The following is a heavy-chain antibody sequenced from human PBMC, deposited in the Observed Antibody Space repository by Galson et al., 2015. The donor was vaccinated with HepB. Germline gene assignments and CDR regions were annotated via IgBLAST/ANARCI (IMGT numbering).Heavy chain of an antibody. Sequence: SVKVSCKASGGTFSSYAISWVRQAPGQGLEWMGGIIPIFGTANYAQKFQGRVTITADESTSTAYMELSSLRSEDTAVYYCARGEVRRGLEYYYYGMDVWGQGTTVTVSS. D-gene: IGHD1-26*01. CDR1: GGTFSSYA. CDR3: ARGEVRRGLEYYYYGMDV. CDR2: IIPIFGTA. V-gene: IGHV1-69*13. J-gene: IGHJ6*02.